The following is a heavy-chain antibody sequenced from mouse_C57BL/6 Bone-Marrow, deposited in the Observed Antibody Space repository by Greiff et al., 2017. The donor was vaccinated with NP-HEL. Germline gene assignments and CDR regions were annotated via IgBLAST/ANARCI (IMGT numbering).Heavy chain of an antibody. CDR1: GYTFTSYW. J-gene: IGHJ4*01. V-gene: IGHV1-64*01. Sequence: QVQLKQPGAELVKPGASVKLSCKASGYTFTSYWMHWVKQRPGQGLEWIGMIHPNSGSTNYNEKFKSKATLTVDKSSSTAYMQLSSLTSEDSAVYYCARGGAQARYAMDYWGQGTSVTVSS. CDR3: ARGGAQARYAMDY. D-gene: IGHD3-2*02. CDR2: IHPNSGST.